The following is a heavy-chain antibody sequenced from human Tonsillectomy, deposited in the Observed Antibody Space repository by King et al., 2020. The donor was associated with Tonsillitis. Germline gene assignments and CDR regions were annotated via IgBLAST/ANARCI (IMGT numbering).Heavy chain of an antibody. Sequence: VQLVESGGGVVQPGRSLRLPCAASGFTFSSYAMHWVRQAPGKGLEWVAVISYDGSNKYYADSVKGRFTISRDNSKNTLYLQMNSLRAEDTAVYYCARDPYDYSRLVYYYYYMDVWGKGTTVTVSS. V-gene: IGHV3-30*01. CDR2: ISYDGSNK. CDR1: GFTFSSYA. J-gene: IGHJ6*03. D-gene: IGHD4-11*01. CDR3: ARDPYDYSRLVYYYYYMDV.